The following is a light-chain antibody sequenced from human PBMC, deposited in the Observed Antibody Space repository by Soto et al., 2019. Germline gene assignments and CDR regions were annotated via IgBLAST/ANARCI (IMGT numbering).Light chain of an antibody. Sequence: EIVMTQSPATLSMSPGERATLSCRASQSVSSNLAWYQQKPGQAPRLLIYGASTRATGIPARFSGSGSGTEFTLTISSLQYEDFAVYYCQQYNNWWTFGQGTKVEIK. J-gene: IGKJ1*01. CDR3: QQYNNWWT. CDR1: QSVSSN. CDR2: GAS. V-gene: IGKV3-15*01.